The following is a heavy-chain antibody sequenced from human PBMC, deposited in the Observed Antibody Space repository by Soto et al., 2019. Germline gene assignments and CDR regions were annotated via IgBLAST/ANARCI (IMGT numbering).Heavy chain of an antibody. J-gene: IGHJ6*02. D-gene: IGHD5-18*01. CDR3: AKDQDTAMPSKKYGMDV. Sequence: PGGSLRLSCAASGFTFSSYGVHWVRQAPGKGLEWVAVISYDGSNKYYADSVKGRFTISRDNSKNKLYLQMNSLRAEDTAVYYCAKDQDTAMPSKKYGMDVWGQGTTVTVSS. CDR1: GFTFSSYG. CDR2: ISYDGSNK. V-gene: IGHV3-30*18.